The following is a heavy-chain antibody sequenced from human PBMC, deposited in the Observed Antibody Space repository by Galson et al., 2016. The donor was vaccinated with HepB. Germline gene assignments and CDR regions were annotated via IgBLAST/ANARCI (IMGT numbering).Heavy chain of an antibody. J-gene: IGHJ5*02. CDR1: GFSFSDYS. CDR3: ARDGYCTNAGCYGACDL. CDR2: ISNSSITI. Sequence: SLRLSCAASGFSFSDYSMNWVRQAPGKGLEWVSYISNSSITIHYADSVKGRFTISRDNARNSLYLQMNSLRDEDTAVYYCARDGYCTNAGCYGACDLWGQGTLVTVSA. D-gene: IGHD2-8*01. V-gene: IGHV3-48*02.